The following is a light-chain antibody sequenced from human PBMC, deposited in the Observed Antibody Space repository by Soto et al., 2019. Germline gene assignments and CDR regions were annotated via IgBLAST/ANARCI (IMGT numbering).Light chain of an antibody. CDR3: QQYNDWPRALT. CDR1: QSVSSN. Sequence: EIVMTQSPATLSVSPGERATLSCRASQSVSSNLAWYQQKPGQAPRLLIYGASTRATGIPARFSGSGSGTEFTLTISSLQSEDFAVYSCQQYNDWPRALTFGGGTKVDIK. V-gene: IGKV3-15*01. J-gene: IGKJ4*01. CDR2: GAS.